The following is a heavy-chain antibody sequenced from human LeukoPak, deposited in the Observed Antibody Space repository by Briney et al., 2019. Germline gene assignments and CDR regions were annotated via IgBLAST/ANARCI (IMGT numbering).Heavy chain of an antibody. J-gene: IGHJ4*02. Sequence: PGRSLRLSCAASGFTFSSYAMHWVRQAPGKGLEWVAVISYVGSNKYYADSVKGRFTISRDNSKNTLYLQMNSLRVEDTAVYYCARDPYCSGGSCTAGFDYWGQGTLVTVSS. V-gene: IGHV3-30*04. CDR1: GFTFSSYA. CDR3: ARDPYCSGGSCTAGFDY. D-gene: IGHD2-15*01. CDR2: ISYVGSNK.